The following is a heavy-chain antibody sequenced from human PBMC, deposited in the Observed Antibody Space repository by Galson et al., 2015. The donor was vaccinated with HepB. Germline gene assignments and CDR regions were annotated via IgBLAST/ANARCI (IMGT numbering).Heavy chain of an antibody. J-gene: IGHJ6*02. V-gene: IGHV1-18*04. CDR3: ARDREYYYGSGSYCMDV. Sequence: SVKVSCKASGYTFTSYGVSWVRQAPGQGLEWMGWISAYNGNTNYAQKLQGRVTMTTDTSTSTAYMELRSLRSDDTAVYYCARDREYYYGSGSYCMDVWGQGTTVTVSS. CDR2: ISAYNGNT. CDR1: GYTFTSYG. D-gene: IGHD3-10*01.